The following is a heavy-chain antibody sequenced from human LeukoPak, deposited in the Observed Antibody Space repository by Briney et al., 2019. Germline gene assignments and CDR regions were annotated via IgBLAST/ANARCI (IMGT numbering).Heavy chain of an antibody. D-gene: IGHD3-10*01. V-gene: IGHV1-8*01. CDR1: GYTFTSYD. CDR2: MNPNSGNT. CDR3: ARDQLLWFEELSAY. J-gene: IGHJ4*02. Sequence: GASVKVSCKASGYTFTSYDINWVRQATGQGLEWMGWMNPNSGNTGYAQKFQGRVTMTTDTSTSTAYMELRSLRSDDTAVYYCARDQLLWFEELSAYWGQGTLVTVSS.